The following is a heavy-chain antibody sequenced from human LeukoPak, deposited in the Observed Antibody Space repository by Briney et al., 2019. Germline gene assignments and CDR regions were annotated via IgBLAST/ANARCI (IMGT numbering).Heavy chain of an antibody. J-gene: IGHJ4*02. CDR2: IKSKTDGATT. CDR1: GFSFNKAW. D-gene: IGHD4-17*01. Sequence: GGSLRLSCAASGFSFNKAWMSWVRQAPGKGLEWVGRIKSKTDGATTDYAAPVNGRFTISRDDSKNMLYLEMNSLQTNDTALYYCSTHNYGRTTETAFALWGQGSLVTVSS. V-gene: IGHV3-15*01. CDR3: STHNYGRTTETAFAL.